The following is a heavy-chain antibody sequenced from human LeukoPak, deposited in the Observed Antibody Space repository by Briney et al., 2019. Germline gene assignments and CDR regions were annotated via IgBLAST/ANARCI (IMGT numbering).Heavy chain of an antibody. CDR2: IKQDGSEK. CDR3: ARAVVGDY. Sequence: PGGSLRLSCAASGFTFSRYWMSWVRQAPGKGLEWVANIKQDGSEKYYVDSVKGRFTISRDNAKNSLYLQMNSLRAEDTAVYYCARAVVGDYWGQGTLVTVSS. J-gene: IGHJ4*02. D-gene: IGHD1-26*01. V-gene: IGHV3-7*04. CDR1: GFTFSRYW.